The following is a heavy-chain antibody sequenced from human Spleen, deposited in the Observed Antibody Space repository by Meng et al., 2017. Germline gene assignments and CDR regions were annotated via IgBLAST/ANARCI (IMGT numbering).Heavy chain of an antibody. CDR2: IHLGGRP. CDR3: VRIFDS. V-gene: IGHV4-4*02. CDR1: GASIATTNW. J-gene: IGHJ4*02. Sequence: GQLQEPGPGLVEPSGTLSPTCAVSGASIATTNWWGWVRQPPGKGLEWIGEIHLGGRPSYSPSLKSRVTISVDKSNNELSLKLTSVTAADTAVYFCVRIFDSRAQGTLVTVSS.